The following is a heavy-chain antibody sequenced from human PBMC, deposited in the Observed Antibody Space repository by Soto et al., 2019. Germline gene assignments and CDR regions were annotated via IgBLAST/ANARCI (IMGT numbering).Heavy chain of an antibody. CDR3: ATIAVPPAFDI. Sequence: PGGSLRLSCAASGFIFNNYWMHWVRQAPGKGLVWVARINGDGTTTYVDSVKGRFTISRDNAKNMVYLQMNSPRAEDTAVYYCATIAVPPAFDIRGQGTMVTVSS. J-gene: IGHJ3*02. CDR1: GFIFNNYW. V-gene: IGHV3-74*01. D-gene: IGHD6-19*01. CDR2: INGDGTT.